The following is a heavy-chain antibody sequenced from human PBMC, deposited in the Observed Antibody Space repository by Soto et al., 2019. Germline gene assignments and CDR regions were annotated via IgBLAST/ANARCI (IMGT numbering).Heavy chain of an antibody. CDR3: AKLKWGSSPYYYYGMDV. CDR2: ISGSGGST. D-gene: IGHD6-6*01. V-gene: IGHV3-23*01. CDR1: GFTFSSYA. Sequence: PGGSLRLSCAASGFTFSSYAMSWVRQAPGKGLEWVSAISGSGGSTYYADSVKGRFTISRDNSKNTLYLQMNSLRAEDTAVYYCAKLKWGSSPYYYYGMDVWGQGTTVTVSS. J-gene: IGHJ6*02.